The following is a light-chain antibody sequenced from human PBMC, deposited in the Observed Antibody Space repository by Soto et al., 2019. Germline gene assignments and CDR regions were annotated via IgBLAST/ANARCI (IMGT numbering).Light chain of an antibody. J-gene: IGLJ2*01. Sequence: QSVLTQPPSASGTPGQRVTISCSGSSSNIGSNYVYWYQQLPGTAPKLLIYSNNQRPSGVPDRFSGSKSGTSASLAISGLRSEDEADYYCAAWDESLSGVVFGGGTKLTVL. CDR2: SNN. CDR1: SSNIGSNY. V-gene: IGLV1-47*02. CDR3: AAWDESLSGVV.